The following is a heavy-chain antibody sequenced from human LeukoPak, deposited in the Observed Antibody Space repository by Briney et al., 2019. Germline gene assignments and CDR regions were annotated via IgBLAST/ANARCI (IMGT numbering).Heavy chain of an antibody. CDR3: ARDGAEVLRYFDWLLGHFDY. Sequence: PGRSLRLSCAASGFTFSSYAMHWGRQAPGKGLEWVAVISYDGSNKYYADSVRGRFTISRDNSKNTLYLQMNSLRAEDTAVYYCARDGAEVLRYFDWLLGHFDYWGQGTLVTVSS. D-gene: IGHD3-9*01. J-gene: IGHJ4*02. V-gene: IGHV3-30-3*01. CDR1: GFTFSSYA. CDR2: ISYDGSNK.